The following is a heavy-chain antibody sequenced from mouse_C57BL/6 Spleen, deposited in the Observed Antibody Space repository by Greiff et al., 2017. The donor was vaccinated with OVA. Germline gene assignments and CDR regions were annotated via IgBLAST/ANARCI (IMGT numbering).Heavy chain of an antibody. J-gene: IGHJ1*03. CDR2: IHPNSGST. CDR3: ARGDYGSSRYFDV. Sequence: QVQLQQSGAELVKPGASVKLSCKASGYTFTSYWMHWVKQRPGQGLEWIGMIHPNSGSTNYNEKFKSKATLTVDKSSSTAYMQLSSLTSEDSAVYDCARGDYGSSRYFDVWGTGTTVTVSS. V-gene: IGHV1-64*01. D-gene: IGHD1-1*01. CDR1: GYTFTSYW.